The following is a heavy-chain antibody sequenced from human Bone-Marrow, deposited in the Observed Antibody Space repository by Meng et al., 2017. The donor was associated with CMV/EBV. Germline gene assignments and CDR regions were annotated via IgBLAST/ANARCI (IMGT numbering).Heavy chain of an antibody. D-gene: IGHD2-2*02. CDR3: ARDLWVPAAIPNYYYYYGMDV. CDR1: GGSISSSSYY. Sequence: GSLRLSCTVSGGSISSSSYYWGWIRQPPGKGLEWIGSIYYSGSTYYNPSLKSRVTISVDTSKNQFSLKLSSVTAADTAVYYCARDLWVPAAIPNYYYYYGMDVWGQGTTVTVSS. CDR2: IYYSGST. V-gene: IGHV4-39*07. J-gene: IGHJ6*02.